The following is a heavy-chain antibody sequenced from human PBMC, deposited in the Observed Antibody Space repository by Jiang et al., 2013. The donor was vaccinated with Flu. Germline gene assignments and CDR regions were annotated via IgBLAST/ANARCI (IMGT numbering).Heavy chain of an antibody. CDR3: AKGDSSGYYYSRAPRH. CDR2: ISASGDST. Sequence: QLLESGGGLVQPGGSLRLSCAASGFTFSSYVLTWVRQAPGMRLEWVSAISASGDSTFYADSVKGRFTISRDNSKNTLYLVMNSLRAEDTAVYFCAKGDSSGYYYSRAPRHWGQGTLVTVSS. V-gene: IGHV3-23*01. J-gene: IGHJ4*02. D-gene: IGHD3-22*01. CDR1: GFTFSSYV.